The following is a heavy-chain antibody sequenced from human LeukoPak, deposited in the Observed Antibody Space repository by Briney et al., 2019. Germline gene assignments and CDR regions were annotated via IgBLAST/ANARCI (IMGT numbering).Heavy chain of an antibody. J-gene: IGHJ5*02. Sequence: PGGPLRLSCAASGFTFSSYAMHWVRQAPDKGLEWVAIISYDGSNKYYADSVRGRFTISRDNSKNTLYLQMNSLRAEDTAVYYCAIPPGQYWFDPWGQGTLVTVSS. CDR1: GFTFSSYA. V-gene: IGHV3-30-3*01. CDR2: ISYDGSNK. D-gene: IGHD6-19*01. CDR3: AIPPGQYWFDP.